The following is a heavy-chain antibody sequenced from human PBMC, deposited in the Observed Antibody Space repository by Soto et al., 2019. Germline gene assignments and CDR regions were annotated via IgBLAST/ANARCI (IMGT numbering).Heavy chain of an antibody. J-gene: IGHJ2*01. D-gene: IGHD6-19*01. V-gene: IGHV2-26*01. CDR3: ARTILYSSGWYGMLGSDWYFDL. CDR1: GFSLSNARMG. CDR2: IFSNDEK. Sequence: QVTLKESGPVLVKPTETLTLTCTVSGFSLSNARMGVSWIRQPPGKALEWLAHIFSNDEKSYSTSLKSRLTISKDTSKSQVVLTMTNMDPVDTATYYCARTILYSSGWYGMLGSDWYFDLWGRGTLVTVSS.